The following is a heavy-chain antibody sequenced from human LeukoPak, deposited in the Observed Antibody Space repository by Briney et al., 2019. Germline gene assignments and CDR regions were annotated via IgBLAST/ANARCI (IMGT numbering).Heavy chain of an antibody. CDR1: GFSLTTRGMS. J-gene: IGHJ4*02. Sequence: SGPALVKPTQTLILTCTFSGFSLTTRGMSVSWIRQPPGKALEWLARIDWDDDKFYNTSLKTRLTISKDTSKNQVVLTMTNMDPVDTATYYCARTGCYYDSSGYSYWGQGTLVTVSS. CDR3: ARTGCYYDSSGYSY. D-gene: IGHD3-22*01. V-gene: IGHV2-70*04. CDR2: IDWDDDK.